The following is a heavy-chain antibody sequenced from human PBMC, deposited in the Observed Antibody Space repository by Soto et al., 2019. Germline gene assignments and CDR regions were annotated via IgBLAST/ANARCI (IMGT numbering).Heavy chain of an antibody. CDR1: QFTFTNYD. CDR3: AKSVSGWHEAFDI. J-gene: IGHJ3*02. D-gene: IGHD6-19*01. CDR2: FGGSGDLT. V-gene: IGHV3-23*01. Sequence: SGGSLRLSCAASQFTFTNYDINWVRPAPGKGLEWVSGFGGSGDLTDYADSVKGRFTVSRDNSKSTLNLQMNGLRVEATAVYYCAKSVSGWHEAFDIWGQGTMVTVSS.